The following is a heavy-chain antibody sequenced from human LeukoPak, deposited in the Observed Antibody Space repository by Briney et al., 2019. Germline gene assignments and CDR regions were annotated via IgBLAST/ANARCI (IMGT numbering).Heavy chain of an antibody. CDR1: GYSFTSYG. J-gene: IGHJ4*02. CDR2: MNPNSGNT. CDR3: ARISGHHGPPSHY. V-gene: IGHV1-8*01. D-gene: IGHD5-12*01. Sequence: GASGKVSCKASGYSFTSYGVNRGRQATGQGHEWMGWMNPNSGNTGYAQKFQGRGTMTRNTAITTAYMELRRQRSEDTAMYDCARISGHHGPPSHYWGQGPLVTVSS.